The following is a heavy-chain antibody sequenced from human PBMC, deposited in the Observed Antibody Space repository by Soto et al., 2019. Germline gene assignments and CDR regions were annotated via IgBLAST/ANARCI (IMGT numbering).Heavy chain of an antibody. Sequence: QLQLVQSGAEVKKPGSSVKVSCKASGGTFNSHAISWVRQAPGQGVEWMGGIIPIFDTPNYAQKFQGRVTITADKSTSTAYMELTSLRHEDTAVYYCARDRSSTWCSAMDVWGQGTTLTVSS. CDR3: ARDRSSTWCSAMDV. D-gene: IGHD6-13*01. J-gene: IGHJ6*02. CDR2: IIPIFDTP. V-gene: IGHV1-69*06. CDR1: GGTFNSHA.